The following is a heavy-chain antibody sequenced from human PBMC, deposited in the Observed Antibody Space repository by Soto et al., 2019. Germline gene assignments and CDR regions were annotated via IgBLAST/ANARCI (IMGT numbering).Heavy chain of an antibody. J-gene: IGHJ4*02. V-gene: IGHV3-7*01. Sequence: EVQLVESGGGLVQPGGSLRLSCAASGFIFDAYGLSWVRQAPGKGLEWVANMKPDGSETYYVDSVKGRFTSSRDNARNSLYLQVNDLRAEDTAVYYCAKPTSYEYIWGGFASWGQGTLVTVSS. CDR1: GFIFDAYG. CDR2: MKPDGSET. D-gene: IGHD3-16*01. CDR3: AKPTSYEYIWGGFAS.